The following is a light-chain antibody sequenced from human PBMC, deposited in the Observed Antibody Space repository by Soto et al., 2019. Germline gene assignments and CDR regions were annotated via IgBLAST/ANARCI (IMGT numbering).Light chain of an antibody. J-gene: IGKJ2*01. CDR2: WAS. V-gene: IGKV4-1*01. CDR3: QQYESTPPT. CDR1: QSVLYSSNNKNY. Sequence: DIVMTQSPDSLAVSLGERATINCKSSQSVLYSSNNKNYLAWYQQRQGQPPKLLIYWASTRESGVPDRFSGSGSGKDFTLTITSLQAEDVAVYYCQQYESTPPTFGQGTKLEIK.